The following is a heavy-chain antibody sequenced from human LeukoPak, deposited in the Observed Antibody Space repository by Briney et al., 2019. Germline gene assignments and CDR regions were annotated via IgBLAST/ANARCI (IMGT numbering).Heavy chain of an antibody. CDR1: GGSITSYY. Sequence: SETLSLTCTVSGGSITSYYWNWIRQPPGKGLEWSGYIYYSGSTNYNPSLKSRVTISVDTSKNQFSLKLSSVTAADTAVYYCARSLLGIWNYFDFWGQGTLVTVSS. CDR3: ARSLLGIWNYFDF. CDR2: IYYSGST. V-gene: IGHV4-59*08. D-gene: IGHD7-27*01. J-gene: IGHJ4*01.